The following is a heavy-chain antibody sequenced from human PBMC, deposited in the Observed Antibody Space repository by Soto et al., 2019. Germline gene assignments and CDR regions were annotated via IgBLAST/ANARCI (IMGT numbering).Heavy chain of an antibody. V-gene: IGHV6-1*01. CDR1: GDSVSSNSAS. Sequence: SQTFSLTCAISGDSVSSNSASWNLIRHSPSRGLEWLGRTYYKSKWNNDYALSVKSRITINPDTSKNQFSLHLYSVTPEDTAVYYCTGITWFRGMDVWGQGTPVTV. CDR3: TGITWFRGMDV. CDR2: TYYKSKWNN. D-gene: IGHD3-10*01. J-gene: IGHJ6*02.